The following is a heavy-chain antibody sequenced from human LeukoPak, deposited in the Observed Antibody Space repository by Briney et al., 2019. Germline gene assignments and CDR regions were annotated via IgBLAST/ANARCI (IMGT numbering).Heavy chain of an antibody. CDR3: ARGGYYDTDDAFDI. J-gene: IGHJ3*02. CDR1: GGTFSSYA. V-gene: IGHV1-69*06. D-gene: IGHD3-22*01. CDR2: IIPIFGTA. Sequence: SVKVSCKASGGTFSSYAISWVRQAPGQGLEWMGGIIPIFGTANYAQKFQGRVTITADKSTSTAYMELSSLRSEDTAVYYCARGGYYDTDDAFDIWGQGTMVTVSS.